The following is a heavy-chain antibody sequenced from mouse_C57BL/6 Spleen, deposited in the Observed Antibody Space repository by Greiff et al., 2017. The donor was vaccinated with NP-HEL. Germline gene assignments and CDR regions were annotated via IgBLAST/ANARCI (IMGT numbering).Heavy chain of an antibody. CDR3: ARHEDYYGSSPFGY. J-gene: IGHJ2*01. CDR2: ISSGGSYT. V-gene: IGHV5-6*01. Sequence: EVMLVESGGDLVKPGGSLKLSCAASGFTFSSYGMSWVRQTPDKRLEWVATISSGGSYTYYPDSVKGRFTISRDNAKNTLYLQMSSLKSEDTAMYYCARHEDYYGSSPFGYWGQGTTLTVSS. D-gene: IGHD1-1*01. CDR1: GFTFSSYG.